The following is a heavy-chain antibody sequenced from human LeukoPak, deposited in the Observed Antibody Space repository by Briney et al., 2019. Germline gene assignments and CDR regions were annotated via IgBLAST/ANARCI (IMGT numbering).Heavy chain of an antibody. CDR3: ARGSSGWYGIDY. Sequence: GGSLRLSCAASGFSFSTYWMHWVRQVPGKGLVCVSRINIDGTSTSYADSVKGRFTISRDNAKNALYLQMNSLRAEDTAVYYCARGSSGWYGIDYWGQGALVNVSS. CDR1: GFSFSTYW. CDR2: INIDGTST. J-gene: IGHJ4*02. V-gene: IGHV3-74*01. D-gene: IGHD6-19*01.